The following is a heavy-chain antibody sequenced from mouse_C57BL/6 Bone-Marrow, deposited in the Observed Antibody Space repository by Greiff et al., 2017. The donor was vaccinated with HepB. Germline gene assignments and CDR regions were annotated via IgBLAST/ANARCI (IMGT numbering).Heavy chain of an antibody. CDR3: ARWASYYGSSYFDY. CDR1: GYAFTNYL. J-gene: IGHJ2*01. V-gene: IGHV1-54*01. CDR2: INPGSGGT. Sequence: QVQLQQSGAELVRPGTSVKVSCKASGYAFTNYLIEWVKQRPGQGLEWIGVINPGSGGTNYNEKFKGKATLTADKSSSTAYMHLSSLTSEDSAVYFCARWASYYGSSYFDYCGQSTTLTVSS. D-gene: IGHD1-1*01.